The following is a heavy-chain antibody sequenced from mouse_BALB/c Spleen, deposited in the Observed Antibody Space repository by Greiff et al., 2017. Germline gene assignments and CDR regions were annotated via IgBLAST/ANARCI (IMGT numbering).Heavy chain of an antibody. Sequence: QVPLQQSGPGLVAPSQSLSLTCTVSGFSLTSYGVHWVRQPPGKGLEWLGVIWAGGSTNYNSALMSRLSISKDNSKSQVFLKMNSLQTDDTAMYYCARGSTMITTWFAYWGQGTLVTVSA. CDR1: GFSLTSYG. CDR2: IWAGGST. D-gene: IGHD2-4*01. V-gene: IGHV2-9*02. J-gene: IGHJ3*01. CDR3: ARGSTMITTWFAY.